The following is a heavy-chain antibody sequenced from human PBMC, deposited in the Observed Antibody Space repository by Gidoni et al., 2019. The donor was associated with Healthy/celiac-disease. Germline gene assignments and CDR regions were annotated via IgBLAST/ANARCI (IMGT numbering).Heavy chain of an antibody. D-gene: IGHD1-26*01. CDR2: IWYDGSNK. CDR3: ARTGYSGSYLGY. V-gene: IGHV3-33*01. Sequence: QVQLVEFGGGVVQPGRSLRLSCSASGLPFSSYGMHWVRQAPGKGLAWVAVIWYDGSNKYYADSVKGRFTISRDNSKNTLYLQMNSLRAEDTAVYYCARTGYSGSYLGYWGQGTLVTVSS. J-gene: IGHJ4*02. CDR1: GLPFSSYG.